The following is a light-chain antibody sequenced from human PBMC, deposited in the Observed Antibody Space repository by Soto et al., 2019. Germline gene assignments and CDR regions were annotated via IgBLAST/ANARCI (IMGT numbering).Light chain of an antibody. Sequence: EIVMTQSPATLSVSPGERATLSCRASQSVSSNLAWYQQKPGQAPRLLIYDASTRATGIPARFSGSGSGTEFTLTISSLQSEDFAVYYCKQYKKWPRTFGHGTKVDIK. CDR1: QSVSSN. J-gene: IGKJ1*01. CDR2: DAS. V-gene: IGKV3-15*01. CDR3: KQYKKWPRT.